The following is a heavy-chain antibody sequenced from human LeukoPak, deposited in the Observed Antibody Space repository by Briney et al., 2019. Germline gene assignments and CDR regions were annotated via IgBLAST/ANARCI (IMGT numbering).Heavy chain of an antibody. D-gene: IGHD2-2*01. CDR2: IYTGGST. CDR3: ARDLAVVVPAADPYYYYYYMDV. V-gene: IGHV4-61*02. Sequence: SQTLSLTCTVSGGPISSGSYYCSWIRQPAGKGLECIGRIYTGGSTNYKPSLKSRVTISVDTSKNQFSLKLSSVTAADTAVYYCARDLAVVVPAADPYYYYYYMDVWGKGTTVTVSS. CDR1: GGPISSGSYY. J-gene: IGHJ6*03.